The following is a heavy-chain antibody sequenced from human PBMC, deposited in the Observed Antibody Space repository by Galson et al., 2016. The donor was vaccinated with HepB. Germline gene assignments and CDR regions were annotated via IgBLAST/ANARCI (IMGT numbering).Heavy chain of an antibody. Sequence: SETLSLTCAVYGGSFSDYYWTWIRQPPGKGLEWIGEINHSGRTNYNPSLKSRVTISIDTSKKQFSLKLSSVTAADTAVYYCARRGGDYLYYFDHWGQGTLVTVSS. CDR1: GGSFSDYY. CDR2: INHSGRT. V-gene: IGHV4-34*01. J-gene: IGHJ4*02. D-gene: IGHD4-17*01. CDR3: ARRGGDYLYYFDH.